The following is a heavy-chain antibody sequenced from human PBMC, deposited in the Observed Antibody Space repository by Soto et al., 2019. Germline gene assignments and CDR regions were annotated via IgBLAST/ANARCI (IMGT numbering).Heavy chain of an antibody. CDR3: VRDVAFDYVN. CDR1: GFSFSSYW. CDR2: IKQDESEK. V-gene: IGHV3-7*01. Sequence: EVPLVESGGGLVQPGGSLRISCTVSGFSFSSYWMSWVRQAPGKGPEWVASIKQDESEKYYVDSVKGRFTISRDNVDDSLFLQMNSLSADDTAVYFCVRDVAFDYVNWGQGTLVTVSS. D-gene: IGHD3-16*01. J-gene: IGHJ4*02.